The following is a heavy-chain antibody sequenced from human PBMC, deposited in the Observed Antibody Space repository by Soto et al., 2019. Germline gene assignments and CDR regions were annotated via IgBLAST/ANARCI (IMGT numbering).Heavy chain of an antibody. Sequence: EVQLLESGGGLEQPGESLRLSCAASGLAFSSYAMSWVRQDPGKGLEWVSGIDSSGDTTYYADSVKGRFTISRDNSNNTRYLQMNCLRAADTAVYYCTSALPFDYWGRGTLVTVSS. V-gene: IGHV3-23*01. CDR1: GLAFSSYA. J-gene: IGHJ4*02. CDR2: IDSSGDTT. CDR3: TSALPFDY.